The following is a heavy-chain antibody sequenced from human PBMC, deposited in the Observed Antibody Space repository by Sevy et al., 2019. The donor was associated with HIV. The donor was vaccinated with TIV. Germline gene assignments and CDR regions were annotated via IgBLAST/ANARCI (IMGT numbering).Heavy chain of an antibody. J-gene: IGHJ4*02. CDR3: ARGAARAGSEY. CDR1: GYTFTREA. V-gene: IGHV7-4-1*02. Sequence: ASVKVSCKTSGYTFTREAINWVRQAPGQGLEWMGWINTNTGNPAYAQGFTGRFVFSLDTSVSTAYLQINSLKADDSAMYVCARGAARAGSEYWGQGTLVTVSS. D-gene: IGHD6-13*01. CDR2: INTNTGNP.